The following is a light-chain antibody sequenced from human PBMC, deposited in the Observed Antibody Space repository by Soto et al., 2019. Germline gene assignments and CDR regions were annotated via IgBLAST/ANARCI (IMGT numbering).Light chain of an antibody. CDR1: SSDVGGYNY. CDR3: SSYTSSSTLAV. V-gene: IGLV2-14*01. CDR2: EVS. J-gene: IGLJ1*01. Sequence: QSVLTQPASVSGSPGQSITISCTGTSSDVGGYNYVSWYQQHPGKAPKLMIYEVSNRPSGVSNRFSGSKSGNTASLTISGLQAADEADYYCSSYTSSSTLAVFGTGPKVTVL.